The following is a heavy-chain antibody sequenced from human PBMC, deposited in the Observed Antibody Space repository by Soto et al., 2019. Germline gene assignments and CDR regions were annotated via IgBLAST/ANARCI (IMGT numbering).Heavy chain of an antibody. J-gene: IGHJ3*02. D-gene: IGHD2-8*01. CDR2: ISGSGGST. CDR3: AKDQSYIGYCTNGVCPNPSIAVAGTPDAFDI. CDR1: GFTFSSYA. V-gene: IGHV3-23*01. Sequence: PGGSLRLSCAASGFTFSSYAMSWVRQAPGKGLEWVSAISGSGGSTYYADSVKGRFTISRDNSKNTLYLQMNSLRAEDTAVYYCAKDQSYIGYCTNGVCPNPSIAVAGTPDAFDIWGQGTMVTVSS.